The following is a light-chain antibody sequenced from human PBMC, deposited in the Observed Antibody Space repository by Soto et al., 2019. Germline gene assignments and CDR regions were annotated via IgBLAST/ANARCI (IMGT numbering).Light chain of an antibody. J-gene: IGLJ2*01. CDR2: YDS. CDR3: QGWDSSRDHVV. V-gene: IGLV3-21*02. CDR1: NIGRKS. Sequence: SYELTQPPSVSLAPGQTARITCGGDNIGRKSVHWYQQKPGQAPVLVLYYDSDRPSGIPERFSGSNSGNTATLTISRVEAGDEADYYCQGWDSSRDHVVFGGGTKLTVL.